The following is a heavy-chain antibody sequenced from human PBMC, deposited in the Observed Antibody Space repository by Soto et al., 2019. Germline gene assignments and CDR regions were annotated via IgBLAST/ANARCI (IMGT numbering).Heavy chain of an antibody. CDR3: AIQHPLDSSAWYN. V-gene: IGHV5-51*01. Sequence: GESLKISCKASGYSFTNYWIGWVRQMPGKGLEWMGTIYPGDSDTRYSPPFQGQVTFSVDKSINTAYLHWTSLKASDTAIYYCAIQHPLDSSAWYNWGQGTLVTVSS. J-gene: IGHJ4*02. D-gene: IGHD6-19*01. CDR1: GYSFTNYW. CDR2: IYPGDSDT.